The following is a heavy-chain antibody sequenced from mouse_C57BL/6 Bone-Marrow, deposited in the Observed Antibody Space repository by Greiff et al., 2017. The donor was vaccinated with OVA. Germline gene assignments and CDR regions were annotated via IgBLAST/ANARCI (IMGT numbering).Heavy chain of an antibody. CDR1: GFTFSDYG. Sequence: EVKLMESGGGLVKPGGSLKLSCAASGFTFSDYGMHWVRQAPEKGLEWVAYISSGSSTIYYADTVKGRFTISRDNAKNTLFLQMTSLSSEDTAMYYCARGSMYYYGHYYAMDYWGQGTSVTVSS. CDR2: ISSGSSTI. J-gene: IGHJ4*01. CDR3: ARGSMYYYGHYYAMDY. D-gene: IGHD1-1*01. V-gene: IGHV5-17*01.